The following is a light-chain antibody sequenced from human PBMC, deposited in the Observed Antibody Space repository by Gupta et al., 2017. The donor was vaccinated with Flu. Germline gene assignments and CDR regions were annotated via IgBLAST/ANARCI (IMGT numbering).Light chain of an antibody. CDR1: QSVSSY. Sequence: EIGLPQSPATLSLSPGERATLSCRASQSVSSYLAWYQQKPGQAHRLLIYDASNRATGIPARFSGSGSGTDFTLTISSLEPEDFAVYDCQQRSNWPPLYTFGQGTKLEIK. CDR3: QQRSNWPPLYT. V-gene: IGKV3-11*01. J-gene: IGKJ2*01. CDR2: DAS.